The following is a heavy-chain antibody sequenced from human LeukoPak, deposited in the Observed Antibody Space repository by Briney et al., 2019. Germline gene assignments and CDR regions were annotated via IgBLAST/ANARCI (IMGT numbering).Heavy chain of an antibody. V-gene: IGHV4-31*03. CDR1: GGSISSGGYY. CDR2: IYYSGST. CDR3: ASLWGQLPKGKAFDI. D-gene: IGHD3-16*01. J-gene: IGHJ3*02. Sequence: SETLSLTCTVSGGSISSGGYYWSWIRQHPGKGLEWIGYIYYSGSTYYNPSLKSRVTISVDTSKNQFSLKLSSVTAADTAVYYCASLWGQLPKGKAFDIWGQGTMVTVSS.